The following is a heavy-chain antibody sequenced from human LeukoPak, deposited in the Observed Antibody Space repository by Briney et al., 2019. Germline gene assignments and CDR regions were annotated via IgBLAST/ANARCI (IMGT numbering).Heavy chain of an antibody. Sequence: SETLSLTCAVYGGSFSGYYWSWIRQPPGKGLEWIGEINHSGSTNYNPSLKSRVTISVDTSKNQFSLKLSSVTAADTAVYYCARLGIQLWLRWFDPWGQGTLVTVSS. V-gene: IGHV4-34*01. CDR2: INHSGST. CDR3: ARLGIQLWLRWFDP. CDR1: GGSFSGYY. J-gene: IGHJ5*02. D-gene: IGHD5-18*01.